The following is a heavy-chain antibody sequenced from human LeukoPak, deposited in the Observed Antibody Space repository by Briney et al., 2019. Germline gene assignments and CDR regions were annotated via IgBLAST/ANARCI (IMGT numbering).Heavy chain of an antibody. CDR3: AKDCSTTSCYLFDC. Sequence: PGESLRLSCAASGFTFSSYAMSWVRQSPGEGLEWVSTISVSGGTYYADSVKGRLTISRDNSKNTLYLQMNSLRAEDTAVYHCAKDCSTTSCYLFDCWGQGTLVTVSS. V-gene: IGHV3-23*01. J-gene: IGHJ4*02. CDR2: ISVSGGT. D-gene: IGHD2-2*01. CDR1: GFTFSSYA.